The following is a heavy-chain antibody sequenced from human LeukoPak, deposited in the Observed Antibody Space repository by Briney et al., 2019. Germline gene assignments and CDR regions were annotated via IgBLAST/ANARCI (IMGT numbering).Heavy chain of an antibody. CDR1: RVSFSSSW. J-gene: IGHJ6*02. V-gene: IGHV3-7*05. D-gene: IGHD1-1*01. CDR2: IKQDGSEK. Sequence: GWSLRLSCAASRVSFSSSWMSWVRQAPGKGLEWVASIKQDGSEKYYVDFVKGRFSISRDNAKNSLYLQMNSLGADDTAVYYCAGGTGMDVWGQGTTVTVSS. CDR3: AGGTGMDV.